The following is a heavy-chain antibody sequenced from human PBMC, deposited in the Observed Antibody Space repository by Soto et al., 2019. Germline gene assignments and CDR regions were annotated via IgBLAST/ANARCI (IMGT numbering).Heavy chain of an antibody. V-gene: IGHV1-18*01. CDR2: ISAYNGNT. CDR3: AIRGYSSGWYFDY. CDR1: GYTFSTYG. Sequence: ASVKVSCKASGYTFSTYGITWVRQAPGQGLEWMGWISAYNGNTNFAQRLQGRVTMTTDTSTSTAYMELRSLRSDDTAVYYCAIRGYSSGWYFDYWGQGTLVTVSS. D-gene: IGHD6-19*01. J-gene: IGHJ4*02.